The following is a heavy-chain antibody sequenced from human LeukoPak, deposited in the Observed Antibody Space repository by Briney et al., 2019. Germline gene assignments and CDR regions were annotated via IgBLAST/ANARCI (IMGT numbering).Heavy chain of an antibody. CDR2: IIPILGIA. CDR1: GGTFGSYP. D-gene: IGHD6-13*01. J-gene: IGHJ6*04. CDR3: ARIAAAGTDYYYGMDV. Sequence: GASVKVSCKASGGTFGSYPISWVRQVPGQGLEWMGRIIPILGIANYAQKFQGRVTITADKSTSTAYMELSSLRSEDTAVYYCARIAAAGTDYYYGMDVWGKGTTVTVSS. V-gene: IGHV1-69*02.